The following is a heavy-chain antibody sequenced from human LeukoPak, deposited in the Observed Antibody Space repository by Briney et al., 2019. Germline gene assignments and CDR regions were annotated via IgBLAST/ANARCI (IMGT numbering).Heavy chain of an antibody. CDR3: ARESEEQQLDY. J-gene: IGHJ4*02. CDR1: GGSISSGSYY. Sequence: SQTLSPTCTVSGGSISSGSYYWSWIRQPAGKGLEWIGRIYTSGSTNYNPSLKSRVTISVDTSKNQFSLKLSSVTAADTAVYYCARESEEQQLDYWGQGTLVTVSS. CDR2: IYTSGST. D-gene: IGHD6-13*01. V-gene: IGHV4-61*02.